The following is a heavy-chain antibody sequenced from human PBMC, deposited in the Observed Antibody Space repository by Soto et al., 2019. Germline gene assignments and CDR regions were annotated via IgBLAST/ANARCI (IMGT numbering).Heavy chain of an antibody. V-gene: IGHV2-26*01. CDR2: IFSNDEK. CDR1: GFSLNDARVG. CDR3: ARIQDYVWGSYPYDV. D-gene: IGHD3-16*02. Sequence: GSGPTLVNPTETLTLTCTVSGFSLNDARVGVSWIRQSPGRALEWLAHIFSNDEKSYSTSLFNRLTISKDTSKSQVVLMMTNMGPVDTATYFCARIQDYVWGSYPYDVWGQGSLVTVSS. J-gene: IGHJ4*02.